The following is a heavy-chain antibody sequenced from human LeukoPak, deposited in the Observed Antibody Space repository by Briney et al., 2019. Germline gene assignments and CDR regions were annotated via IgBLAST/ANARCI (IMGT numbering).Heavy chain of an antibody. D-gene: IGHD1-1*01. Sequence: PSETLSLTCSVFDGSISNYYWSWIRQPPGKGLEWIGYIYYSGSTYTNPSLKSRVTISVDTSKNQFSLKLISVTAADTAVYYCARAGTNWLDFDYWGQGTLVTVSS. V-gene: IGHV4-30-4*08. CDR3: ARAGTNWLDFDY. CDR2: IYYSGST. J-gene: IGHJ4*02. CDR1: DGSISNYY.